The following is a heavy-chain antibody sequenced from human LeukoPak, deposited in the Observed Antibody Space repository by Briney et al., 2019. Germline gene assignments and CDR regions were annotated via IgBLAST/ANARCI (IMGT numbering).Heavy chain of an antibody. CDR3: ARVINFYSYMDV. J-gene: IGHJ6*03. V-gene: IGHV3-53*01. D-gene: IGHD2/OR15-2a*01. Sequence: GGSLRLSCAASGFTVSSNYMSWVRQAPGKGLEWVSIIYSGGSTFYADSVKGRFTISRDNSKNTLYLQMNSLRAEDTAIYYCARVINFYSYMDVWGKGTTVTISS. CDR2: IYSGGST. CDR1: GFTVSSNY.